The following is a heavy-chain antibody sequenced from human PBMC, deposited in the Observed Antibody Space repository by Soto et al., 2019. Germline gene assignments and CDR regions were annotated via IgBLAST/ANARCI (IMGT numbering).Heavy chain of an antibody. CDR3: ARGGGYDPFDY. CDR2: ISHLENT. V-gene: IGHV4-30-2*01. D-gene: IGHD5-12*01. CDR1: GASISYGGYS. Sequence: QLQLHQSVSGLVKASQTLSLTCTFSGASISYGGYSWSWIRQPAGKGLEWIGYISHLENTFYNPSFQSRLTLSIDRSKNQFSLKLASMTAADTAVYYCARGGGYDPFDYWGQGTLVTVAS. J-gene: IGHJ4*02.